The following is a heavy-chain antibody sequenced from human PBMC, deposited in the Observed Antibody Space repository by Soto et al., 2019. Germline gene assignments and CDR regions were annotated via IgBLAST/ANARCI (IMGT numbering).Heavy chain of an antibody. D-gene: IGHD6-6*01. CDR1: GYTFTSYG. J-gene: IGHJ6*02. Sequence: EASVKVSCKASGYTFTSYGISWVRQAPGQGLECMGWISAYNGNTNYAQKLQGRVTMTTDTSTSTAYMELRSLRSDDTAVYYCSSDPMYSSSSVGYYYYGMDVWGQGTTVTVSS. CDR3: SSDPMYSSSSVGYYYYGMDV. V-gene: IGHV1-18*01. CDR2: ISAYNGNT.